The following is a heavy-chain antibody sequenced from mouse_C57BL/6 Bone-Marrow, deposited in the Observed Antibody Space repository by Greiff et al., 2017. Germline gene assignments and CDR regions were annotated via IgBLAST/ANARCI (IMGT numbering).Heavy chain of an antibody. Sequence: QVQLQQSGAELARPGASVKLSCKASGYTFTSYGISWVKQRTGQGLEWIGEIYPRSGNTYYNEKFKGKATLTADKSSSTAYMELRSLTSEDSAVYFCARSRIVLGGFAYWGQGTLVTVSA. CDR2: IYPRSGNT. D-gene: IGHD2-5*01. J-gene: IGHJ3*01. V-gene: IGHV1-81*01. CDR1: GYTFTSYG. CDR3: ARSRIVLGGFAY.